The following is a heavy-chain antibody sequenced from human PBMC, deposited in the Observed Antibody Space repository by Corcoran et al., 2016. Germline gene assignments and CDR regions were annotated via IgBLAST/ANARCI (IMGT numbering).Heavy chain of an antibody. Sequence: QVQLQESGPGLVKPSQTLSLTCAISGDSVSSNSATWVWGRQSPSRGFEWLGRTYHRSQWYHDYAVSVRSRITINPDTSRNQFSLQLNSVTPEDTAMYYCVRVDWGSGNYWGQGVLVTVSS. J-gene: IGHJ4*02. CDR3: VRVDWGSGNY. CDR1: GDSVSSNSAT. V-gene: IGHV6-1*01. CDR2: TYHRSQWYH. D-gene: IGHD7-27*01.